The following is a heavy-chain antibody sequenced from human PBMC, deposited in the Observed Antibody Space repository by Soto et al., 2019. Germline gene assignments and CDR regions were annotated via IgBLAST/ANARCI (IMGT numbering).Heavy chain of an antibody. D-gene: IGHD2-2*01. Sequence: GGSLRLSCAASGFTFRSHAMSWIRQAPGKGLEWVSIISGSGSGTKYADSVKGRFTISRDNSKNTLYLQMNSLRAEDTAVYYCAKDPLLPAAILSMGRPDYWGQGTLVTVSS. CDR3: AKDPLLPAAILSMGRPDY. CDR2: ISGSGSGT. J-gene: IGHJ4*02. CDR1: GFTFRSHA. V-gene: IGHV3-23*01.